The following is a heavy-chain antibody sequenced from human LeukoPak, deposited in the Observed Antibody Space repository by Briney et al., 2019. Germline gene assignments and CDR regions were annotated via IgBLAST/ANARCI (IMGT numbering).Heavy chain of an antibody. CDR2: INHLGTS. CDR3: ARDPPDEKMANAMDV. Sequence: SETLSLTCAVYGGSFSGYYWTWIRQPPGKGLEWIGQINHLGTSNDNPSLKTRVTMSVDTSKNQFSLEVRSVTAADTAVYYCARDPPDEKMANAMDVWGQGTAVTVSS. J-gene: IGHJ6*02. CDR1: GGSFSGYY. D-gene: IGHD2-8*01. V-gene: IGHV4-34*01.